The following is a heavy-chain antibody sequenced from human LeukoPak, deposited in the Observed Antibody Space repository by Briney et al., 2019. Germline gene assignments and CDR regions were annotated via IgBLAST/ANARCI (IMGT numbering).Heavy chain of an antibody. V-gene: IGHV5-51*01. CDR3: ARQSGYCTNGVCSNDAFDI. J-gene: IGHJ3*02. D-gene: IGHD2-8*01. Sequence: GESLKISCKGSGYSFTSYWIGWVRQMPGKGLEWMGIIYPGDSDTRYSPSFQGQVTISADKSISTAYLQWSSLKASDTAMYYCARQSGYCTNGVCSNDAFDIWGQGTMVTVSS. CDR1: GYSFTSYW. CDR2: IYPGDSDT.